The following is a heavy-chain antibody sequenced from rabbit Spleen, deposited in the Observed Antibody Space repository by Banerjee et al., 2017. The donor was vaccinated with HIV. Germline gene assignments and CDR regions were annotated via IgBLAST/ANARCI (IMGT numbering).Heavy chain of an antibody. V-gene: IGHV1S45*01. D-gene: IGHD8-1*01. Sequence: QQQLEESGGGLVKPGGTLTLTCKASGIDFSSYYYMCWVRQAPGKGLEWIACISAATGKPVYATWAKGRFTISRTSSTTVTLRMTSLTVADTATYFCARDTGSSFSSYGMDLWGQGTLVTVS. CDR2: ISAATGKP. CDR3: ARDTGSSFSSYGMDL. J-gene: IGHJ6*01. CDR1: GIDFSSYYY.